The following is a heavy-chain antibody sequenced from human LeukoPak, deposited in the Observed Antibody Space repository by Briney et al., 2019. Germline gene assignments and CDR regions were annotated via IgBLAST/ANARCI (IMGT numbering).Heavy chain of an antibody. V-gene: IGHV1-2*02. Sequence: ASVKVSCKASGYTFTDYYMHWVRQAPGQGLEWMAWINPNSGATNYAQKFQGRVTMTKDTSISTAYMELSGLRSDDTAVYYCARGRNYYDSRGNAFDIWGQGTMVTVSS. CDR3: ARGRNYYDSRGNAFDI. CDR1: GYTFTDYY. J-gene: IGHJ3*02. CDR2: INPNSGAT. D-gene: IGHD3-22*01.